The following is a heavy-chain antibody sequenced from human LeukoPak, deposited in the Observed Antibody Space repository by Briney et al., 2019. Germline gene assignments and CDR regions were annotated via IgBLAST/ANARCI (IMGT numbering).Heavy chain of an antibody. CDR2: ISSSSSYI. Sequence: GGSLRLSCAASGFTFSSYSMNWVRQAPGKGLEWVSSISSSSSYIYYADSVRGRFTISRDNAKSSLYLQMNSLRAEDTAVYYCARDRYSGSYYFDYWGQGTLVTVSS. V-gene: IGHV3-21*01. CDR1: GFTFSSYS. D-gene: IGHD1-26*01. J-gene: IGHJ4*02. CDR3: ARDRYSGSYYFDY.